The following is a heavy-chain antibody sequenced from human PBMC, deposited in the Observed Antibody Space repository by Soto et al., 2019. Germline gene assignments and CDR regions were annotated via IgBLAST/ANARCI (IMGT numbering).Heavy chain of an antibody. CDR1: GGSFSGYY. J-gene: IGHJ4*02. CDR2: INHSGST. D-gene: IGHD3-9*01. Sequence: TLSLTCAVYGGSFSGYYWSWIRQPPGKGLEWIGEINHSGSTNYNPSLKSRVTISVDTSKNQFSLRLSSVTAADTAVYYCATSPDDILTGYPIYGYWGQGTLVTVSS. CDR3: ATSPDDILTGYPIYGY. V-gene: IGHV4-34*01.